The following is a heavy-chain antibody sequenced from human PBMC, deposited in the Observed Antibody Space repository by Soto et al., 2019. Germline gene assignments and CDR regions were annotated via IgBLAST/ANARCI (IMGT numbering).Heavy chain of an antibody. V-gene: IGHV3-23*01. CDR3: ANDHDSTGYAYNYYGMDV. CDR2: ISGSGGNT. D-gene: IGHD3-22*01. J-gene: IGHJ6*02. Sequence: EVQLLESGGDLVQPGGSLRLSCAASGFTFSSYAMSWVRQAPGKGLEWVSAISGSGGNTYYADSVKGRFTISRDNSKNTLYLHMNSLRAEDTAVYYCANDHDSTGYAYNYYGMDVWGQGTTVTVSS. CDR1: GFTFSSYA.